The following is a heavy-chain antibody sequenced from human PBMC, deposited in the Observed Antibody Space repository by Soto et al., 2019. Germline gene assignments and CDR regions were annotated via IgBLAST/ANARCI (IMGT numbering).Heavy chain of an antibody. CDR3: ARGSGVAVAGTGIDAFDI. CDR2: ISHSGRT. J-gene: IGHJ3*02. V-gene: IGHV4-4*02. CDR1: GGSISSSNW. D-gene: IGHD6-19*01. Sequence: SETLSLTCAVSGGSISSSNWWSWVRQPPGKGLECIGEISHSGRTNYNPSLKSRVTISVDKSKNQFSLKLSSVTAADTAVYYCARGSGVAVAGTGIDAFDIWGEATMVTVSS.